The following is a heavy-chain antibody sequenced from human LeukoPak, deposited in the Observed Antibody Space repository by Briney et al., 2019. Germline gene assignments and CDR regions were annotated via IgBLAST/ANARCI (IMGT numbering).Heavy chain of an antibody. Sequence: GGSLRLSCTVSGFTVSSNSMSWVRQAPGKGLEWVSFIYSDNTHYSDSVKGRFTISRDNSKNTLYLQMNSLRAEDTAVYYCARRHKGRVWIQLKEDYYYYYMDVWGKGTAVTISS. J-gene: IGHJ6*03. V-gene: IGHV3-53*01. CDR1: GFTVSSNS. CDR2: IYSDNT. CDR3: ARRHKGRVWIQLKEDYYYYYMDV. D-gene: IGHD5-24*01.